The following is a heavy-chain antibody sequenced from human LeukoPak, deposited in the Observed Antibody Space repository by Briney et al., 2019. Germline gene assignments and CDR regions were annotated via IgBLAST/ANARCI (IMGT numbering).Heavy chain of an antibody. CDR2: IYPGDSDT. V-gene: IGHV5-51*01. D-gene: IGHD2-2*01. J-gene: IGHJ4*02. CDR1: GYSFTSYW. CDR3: ARLRDCSSTSCYVPLDY. Sequence: GESLKISRKGSGYSFTSYWIGWVRQMPGKGLEWMGIIYPGDSDTRYSPSFQGQVTISADKSISTAYLQWSSLKASDTAMYYCARLRDCSSTSCYVPLDYWGQGTLVTVSS.